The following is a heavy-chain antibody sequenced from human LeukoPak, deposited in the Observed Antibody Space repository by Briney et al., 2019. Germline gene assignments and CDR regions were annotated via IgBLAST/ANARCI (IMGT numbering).Heavy chain of an antibody. D-gene: IGHD3-10*01. CDR1: GGSISSYY. V-gene: IGHV4-34*01. J-gene: IGHJ4*02. Sequence: SETLSLTCTVSGGSISSYYWSWIRQPPGKGLEWIGEINHSGSTNYNPSLKSRVTISVDTSKNQFSLKLSSVTAADTAAYYCARSISRAMVRGVPPLYWGQGTLVTVSS. CDR2: INHSGST. CDR3: ARSISRAMVRGVPPLY.